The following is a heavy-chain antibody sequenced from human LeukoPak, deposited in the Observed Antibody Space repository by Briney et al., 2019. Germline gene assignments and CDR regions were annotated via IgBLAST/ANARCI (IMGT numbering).Heavy chain of an antibody. CDR1: GYTFTSYG. CDR3: ARRTEYSSSPLYYYYYMDV. Sequence: GASVKVSCKASGYTFTSYGISWVRQAPGQGLEWMGWISAYNGNINYAQKLQGRVTMTTDTSTSTAYMELRSLRSDDTAVYYCARRTEYSSSPLYYYYYMDVWGKGTTVTVSS. D-gene: IGHD6-6*01. CDR2: ISAYNGNI. J-gene: IGHJ6*03. V-gene: IGHV1-18*01.